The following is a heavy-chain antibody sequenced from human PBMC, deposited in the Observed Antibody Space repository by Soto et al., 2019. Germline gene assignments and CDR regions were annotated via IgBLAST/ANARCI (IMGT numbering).Heavy chain of an antibody. CDR3: AKDKAYYDTSGYRQGDFDY. J-gene: IGHJ4*02. CDR2: ISGSGGTT. V-gene: IGHV3-23*01. D-gene: IGHD3-22*01. CDR1: GFSFRSYA. Sequence: PGGSLRLSCAASGFSFRSYAMSWVRQAPGKGLEWVSSISGSGGTTYYADSVKGRFTISRDNSESTLSLHMNSLRDEDTAVYYWAKDKAYYDTSGYRQGDFDYWGQGTLFTVSS.